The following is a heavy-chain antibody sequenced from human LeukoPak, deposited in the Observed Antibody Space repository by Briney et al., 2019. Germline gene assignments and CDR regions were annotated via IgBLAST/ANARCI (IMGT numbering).Heavy chain of an antibody. J-gene: IGHJ6*03. V-gene: IGHV3-11*01. D-gene: IGHD2-2*01. CDR1: GFTFSGYY. Sequence: GRSLRLSCEGSGFTFSGYYMSWIRQAPGKGLEWVSYINPSGSTIYYADSVKGRFTISRDNAKKSLDLQMYSLRAEDTAVYYCARVRGSGFCSGSSCAKDPGYYYYMDVWGKGTTVTVSS. CDR2: INPSGSTI. CDR3: ARVRGSGFCSGSSCAKDPGYYYYMDV.